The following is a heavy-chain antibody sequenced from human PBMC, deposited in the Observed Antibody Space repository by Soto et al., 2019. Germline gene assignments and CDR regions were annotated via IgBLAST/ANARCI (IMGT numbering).Heavy chain of an antibody. V-gene: IGHV1-46*03. Sequence: QVQLVQSGAEEKQPGASVKVSCKASGYSFSNSYVVWVRQAPGQGLEWMGVINPAGGSTTYAQKFQDRVTMTRDTSTSTVYIELISLRSEDTAVFYCARVFGTYYDSLTGLWGGHFDYWGQGTQVTVSS. CDR3: ARVFGTYYDSLTGLWGGHFDY. CDR1: GYSFSNSY. D-gene: IGHD3-9*01. CDR2: INPAGGST. J-gene: IGHJ4*02.